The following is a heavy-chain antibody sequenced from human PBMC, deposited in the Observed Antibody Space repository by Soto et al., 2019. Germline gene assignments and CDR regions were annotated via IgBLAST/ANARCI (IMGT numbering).Heavy chain of an antibody. J-gene: IGHJ4*02. D-gene: IGHD7-27*01. CDR3: ARISLGLASYFDY. V-gene: IGHV4-39*07. Sequence: SETLSLTCTVSGGSISSSSYYWGWIRQPPGKGLEWIGSIYYSGSTNYNPSLKSRVTISLDTSKNQFSLKLSSVTAADTAVYYCARISLGLASYFDYWGQGALVIVSS. CDR1: GGSISSSSYY. CDR2: IYYSGST.